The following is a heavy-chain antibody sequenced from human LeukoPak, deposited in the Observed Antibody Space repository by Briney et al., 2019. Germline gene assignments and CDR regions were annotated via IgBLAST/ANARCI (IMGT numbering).Heavy chain of an antibody. CDR2: ISGSGGST. CDR1: GFTFSSYA. Sequence: GGSLRLSCAASGFTFSSYAMSWARQAPGKGLEWVSAISGSGGSTYYADSVKGRFTISRDNSKNTLYLQMNSLRAEDTAVYYCAKDGTYYDFWSGYPDGAFDIWGQGTMVTVSS. D-gene: IGHD3-3*01. J-gene: IGHJ3*02. V-gene: IGHV3-23*01. CDR3: AKDGTYYDFWSGYPDGAFDI.